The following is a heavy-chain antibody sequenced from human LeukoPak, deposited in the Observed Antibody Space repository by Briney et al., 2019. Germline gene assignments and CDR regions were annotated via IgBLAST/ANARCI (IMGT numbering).Heavy chain of an antibody. CDR1: GYSFTNYW. Sequence: GESLKISCKASGYSFTNYWIGWVRQMPGKGLECMVIIYPGDSATRYSPSFQGQVTISADKSINTAYLQWSSLKASDTAMYYCARGPIGGKRGAFDIWGQGTVVTVSS. CDR3: ARGPIGGKRGAFDI. V-gene: IGHV5-51*01. D-gene: IGHD3-3*01. CDR2: IYPGDSAT. J-gene: IGHJ3*02.